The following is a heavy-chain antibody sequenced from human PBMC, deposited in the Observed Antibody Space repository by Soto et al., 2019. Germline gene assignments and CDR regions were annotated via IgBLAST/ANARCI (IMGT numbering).Heavy chain of an antibody. CDR1: GGSISSGGYY. J-gene: IGHJ6*02. V-gene: IGHV4-31*03. CDR2: IYYSGST. Sequence: SETLSLTCTVSGGSISSGGYYWSWIRQHPGKGLEWIGYIYYSGSTYYNPSLKSRVTISVDTYKNQFSLKLSSLTAADTAVYYCARDRSITGTTPGGYYYGMDVWGQGTTVT. CDR3: ARDRSITGTTPGGYYYGMDV. D-gene: IGHD1-20*01.